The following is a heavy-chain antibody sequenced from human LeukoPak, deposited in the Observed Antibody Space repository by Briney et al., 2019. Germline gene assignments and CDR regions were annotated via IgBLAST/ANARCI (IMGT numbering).Heavy chain of an antibody. CDR2: IYHSGST. V-gene: IGHV4-38-2*01. D-gene: IGHD2-2*01. CDR1: DYSISSGYY. Sequence: PSETLSLTCAVSDYSISSGYYWGWLRQPPGTGLEWIGTIYHSGSTYYNPSLKSRVTISVDTSKNQFSLKLTSVTAADTAVYYCARVRGYCSSTICYRYYFDYWGQGTLVTVSS. CDR3: ARVRGYCSSTICYRYYFDY. J-gene: IGHJ4*02.